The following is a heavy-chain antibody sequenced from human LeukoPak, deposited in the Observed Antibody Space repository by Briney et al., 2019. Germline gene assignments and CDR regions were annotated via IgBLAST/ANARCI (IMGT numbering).Heavy chain of an antibody. Sequence: SVKVSCKASGGTFSSYAISWVRQAPGQGLEWMGGIIPIFGTANYAQKFQGRVTITTDESTSTAYMELSSLRSEDTAVYYCASNYYYYYYYMDVWGKGTTVTVSS. CDR1: GGTFSSYA. CDR2: IIPIFGTA. CDR3: ASNYYYYYYYMDV. J-gene: IGHJ6*03. V-gene: IGHV1-69*05.